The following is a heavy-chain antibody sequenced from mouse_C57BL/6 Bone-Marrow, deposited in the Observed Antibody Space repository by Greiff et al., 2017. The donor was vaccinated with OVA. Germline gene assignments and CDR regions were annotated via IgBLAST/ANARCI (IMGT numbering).Heavy chain of an antibody. CDR3: ARHGYPFYYYAMDY. D-gene: IGHD2-2*01. J-gene: IGHJ4*01. CDR2: IDPSDSYT. Sequence: QVQLQQPGAELVMPGASVKLSCKASGYTFTSYWMHWVKQRPGQGLEWIGEIDPSDSYTNYNQKFKGKSTLTVDKSSSTAYMQLSSLTSEDSAVYYCARHGYPFYYYAMDYWGQGTSVTVSS. V-gene: IGHV1-69*01. CDR1: GYTFTSYW.